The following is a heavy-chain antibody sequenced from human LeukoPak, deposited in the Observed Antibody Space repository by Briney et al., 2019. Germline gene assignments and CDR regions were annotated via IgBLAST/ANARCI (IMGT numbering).Heavy chain of an antibody. CDR1: GFSLSGGYY. Sequence: SETLSLTCAVSGFSLSGGYYWGCIRQPPGKGLEWTEIIYHRGNTYYNPSLKSRFTISVDTSKHQVSLKLKSVTAADTAVYYCARAYYYDSSGYSTNWFDPWGRGTLVTVSS. CDR3: ARAYYYDSSGYSTNWFDP. J-gene: IGHJ5*02. V-gene: IGHV4-38-2*01. D-gene: IGHD3-22*01. CDR2: IYHRGNT.